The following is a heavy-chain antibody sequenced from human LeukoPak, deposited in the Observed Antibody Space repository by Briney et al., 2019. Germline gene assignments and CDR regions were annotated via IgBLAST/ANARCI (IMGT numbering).Heavy chain of an antibody. Sequence: PGGSLRLSCAASGFTFSSYAMSWVRQAPGKGLEWISTITGSGVTTYYADSVKGRFTISRDNSKNTLFLQMNSLRAEDTAVYYCAKAPNDTSGFSSPNYFDYWGQGTLVTVSS. CDR1: GFTFSSYA. D-gene: IGHD3-22*01. CDR3: AKAPNDTSGFSSPNYFDY. V-gene: IGHV3-23*01. J-gene: IGHJ4*02. CDR2: ITGSGVTT.